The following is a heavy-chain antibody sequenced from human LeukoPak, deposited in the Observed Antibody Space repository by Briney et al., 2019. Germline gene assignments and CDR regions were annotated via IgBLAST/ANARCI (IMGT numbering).Heavy chain of an antibody. D-gene: IGHD6-19*01. J-gene: IGHJ6*02. CDR2: ISGSGGST. V-gene: IGHV3-23*01. CDR3: ASHPSGWFAFGPAYGMDV. CDR1: GFTFSSYA. Sequence: GGSLRLSCAASGFTFSSYAMSWVRQAPGKGLEWVSAISGSGGSTYYADSVKGRFTISRDNSKNTLYLQMNSLRAEDTAVYYCASHPSGWFAFGPAYGMDVWGQGTTVTVSS.